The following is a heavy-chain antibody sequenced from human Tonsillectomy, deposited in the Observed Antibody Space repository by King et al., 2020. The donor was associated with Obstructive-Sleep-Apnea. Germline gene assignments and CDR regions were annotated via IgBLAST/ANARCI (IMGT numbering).Heavy chain of an antibody. D-gene: IGHD3-22*01. CDR3: ARNYYDSSGYYPNYYYGMDV. CDR1: GGSISSGDYS. J-gene: IGHJ6*02. CDR2: IYSSGST. Sequence: VQLQESGPGLVKPSQTLSLTCAVSGGSISSGDYSWSWIRQPPGKGLDWIAYIYSSGSTYYTPSLKSRVTLSVNASKNQFSLKVTSVTAADTAVYYCARNYYDSSGYYPNYYYGMDVWGQGTTVTVSS. V-gene: IGHV4-30-4*07.